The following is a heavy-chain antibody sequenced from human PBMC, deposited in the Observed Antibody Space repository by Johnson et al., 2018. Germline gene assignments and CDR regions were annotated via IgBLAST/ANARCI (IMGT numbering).Heavy chain of an antibody. CDR1: GFTFSSYG. J-gene: IGHJ6*03. D-gene: IGHD2-2*01. CDR2: IWYDGSNK. V-gene: IGHV3-33*08. CDR3: TTDSTTKLYYYYYMDV. Sequence: QVQLQESGGGVVQPGRSLRLSCAASGFTFSSYGMHWVRQAPGKGLEWVAVIWYDGSNKYYADSVKGRFTISRDNSKNTLYLQMNSLKTEDTAVYYCTTDSTTKLYYYYYMDVWGKGTTVTVSS.